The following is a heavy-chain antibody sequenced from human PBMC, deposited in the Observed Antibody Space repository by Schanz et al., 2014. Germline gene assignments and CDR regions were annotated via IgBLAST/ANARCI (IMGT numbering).Heavy chain of an antibody. Sequence: QVQLVQSGAEVKKPGASVKVSCKASGYTFTSSGFSWVRQAPGQGLEWMGRIIPILGIATYAQKFQGRLAITADKSTSTAYMELTSLRSEDTAVYYCARDLTVDTGYVVHYYYYGMDVWGQGTTVTVSS. CDR1: GYTFTSSG. CDR3: ARDLTVDTGYVVHYYYYGMDV. D-gene: IGHD5-12*01. V-gene: IGHV1-69*04. CDR2: IIPILGIA. J-gene: IGHJ6*02.